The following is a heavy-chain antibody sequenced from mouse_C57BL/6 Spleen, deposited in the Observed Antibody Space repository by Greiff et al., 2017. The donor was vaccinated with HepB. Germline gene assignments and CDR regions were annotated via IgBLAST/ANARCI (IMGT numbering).Heavy chain of an antibody. D-gene: IGHD2-2*01. CDR1: GYTFTSYW. CDR2: IYPSDSET. J-gene: IGHJ4*01. V-gene: IGHV1-61*01. CDR3: AISTMVTTDLYYYAMDY. Sequence: QVQLQQPGAELVRPGSSVKLSCKASGYTFTSYWMDWVKQRPGQGLEWIGNIYPSDSETHYNQKFKDKATLTVDKSSSTDYMQLSSLTSEDSAVYYCAISTMVTTDLYYYAMDYWGQGTSVTVSS.